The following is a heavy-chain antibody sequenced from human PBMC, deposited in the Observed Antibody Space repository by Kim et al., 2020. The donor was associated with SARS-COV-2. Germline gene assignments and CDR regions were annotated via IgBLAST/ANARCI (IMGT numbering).Heavy chain of an antibody. Sequence: AAEKGSCKASGYTFTSYAMHWVRQAPGQRLEWMGWINAGNGNTKYSQKFQGRVTITRDTSASTAYMELSSLRSEDTAVYYCAREREQWLDSDYWGQGTLVTVSS. CDR1: GYTFTSYA. CDR3: AREREQWLDSDY. J-gene: IGHJ4*02. V-gene: IGHV1-3*01. CDR2: INAGNGNT. D-gene: IGHD6-19*01.